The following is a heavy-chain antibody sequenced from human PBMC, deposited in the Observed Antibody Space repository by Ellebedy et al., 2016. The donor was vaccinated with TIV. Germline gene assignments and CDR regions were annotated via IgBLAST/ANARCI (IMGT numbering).Heavy chain of an antibody. D-gene: IGHD6-6*01. Sequence: GGSLRLXXAASGFTFSSYWMHWVRQAPGKGLVWVSRINSDGSSTSYADSVKGRFTISRDNAKNTLYLQMNSLRAEDTAVYYCARDVQQLARFDYWGQGTLVTVSS. J-gene: IGHJ4*02. CDR3: ARDVQQLARFDY. V-gene: IGHV3-74*01. CDR2: INSDGSST. CDR1: GFTFSSYW.